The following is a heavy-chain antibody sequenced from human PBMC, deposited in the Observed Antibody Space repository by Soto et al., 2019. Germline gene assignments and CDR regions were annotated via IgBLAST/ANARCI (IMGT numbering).Heavy chain of an antibody. CDR3: ARESRSDYYDSSGYPDYFDY. V-gene: IGHV4-30-4*01. CDR2: IYYSGST. D-gene: IGHD3-22*01. CDR1: GGSISSGDYY. Sequence: SETLSLTCTVSGGSISSGDYYWSWIRQPPGKGLEWIGYIYYSGSTYYNPSLKSRVTISVDTSKNQFSLKLSSVTAADTAVYYCARESRSDYYDSSGYPDYFDYWGQGTLVTVSS. J-gene: IGHJ4*02.